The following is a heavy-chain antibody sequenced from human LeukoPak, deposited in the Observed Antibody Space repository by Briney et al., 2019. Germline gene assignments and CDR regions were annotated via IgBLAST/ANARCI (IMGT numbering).Heavy chain of an antibody. Sequence: GESLKISCKGFGYSFTTYWIGWARQMPGKGLEWMGIIYPGDSDTRYSPSFQGQVTISADKSISTAYLQWSSLKASDTAMYYCARPVQLTSGVFDIWGQGTMVTVSS. D-gene: IGHD1-1*01. CDR2: IYPGDSDT. CDR3: ARPVQLTSGVFDI. J-gene: IGHJ3*02. CDR1: GYSFTTYW. V-gene: IGHV5-51*01.